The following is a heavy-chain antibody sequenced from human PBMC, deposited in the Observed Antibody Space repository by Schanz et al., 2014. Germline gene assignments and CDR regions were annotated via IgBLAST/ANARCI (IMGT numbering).Heavy chain of an antibody. CDR2: MNPNSGNP. CDR3: GRGFSRSYIDF. CDR1: GYTFTSYD. V-gene: IGHV1-8*01. J-gene: IGHJ4*02. D-gene: IGHD6-6*01. Sequence: QVQLIQSGAEVKKPGASVKVSCTASGYTFTSYDINWVRQAPGQGLEWLGWMNPNSGNPGFAQKFQGRITVTTDTSTSTVYLELSSLRSDDTAVYYCGRGFSRSYIDFWGQGTLSTVSS.